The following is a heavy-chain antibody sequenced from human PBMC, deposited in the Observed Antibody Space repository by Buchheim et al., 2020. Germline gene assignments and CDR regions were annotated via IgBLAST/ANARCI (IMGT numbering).Heavy chain of an antibody. CDR1: GFTFSSYA. CDR3: AKEGYYGSGSLDYYYGMDV. CDR2: ISGSGGST. D-gene: IGHD3-10*01. J-gene: IGHJ6*02. Sequence: EVQLLESGGGLVQPGGSLRLSCAASGFTFSSYAMSWVRQAPGKGLEWVSAISGSGGSTYYADSVKGRFTISSDNSKNTLYLQMNSLRAEDTAVYYCAKEGYYGSGSLDYYYGMDVWGQGTT. V-gene: IGHV3-23*01.